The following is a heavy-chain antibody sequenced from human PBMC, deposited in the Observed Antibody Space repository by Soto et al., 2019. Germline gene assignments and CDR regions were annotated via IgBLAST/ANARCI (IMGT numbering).Heavy chain of an antibody. J-gene: IGHJ6*02. CDR3: PSVLAVAGPHLYYCMDV. V-gene: IGHV4-59*01. D-gene: IGHD3-3*02. CDR2: IYYSGST. Sequence: SETLSFTCTVCGGSISSYYWSWIRQPPGKGLEWIGYIYYSGSTNYNPSPKSRVTISVDTSKNQFSLKLSSVTAVDTAVYYFPSVLAVAGPHLYYCMDVWYQGTSVTASS. CDR1: GGSISSYY.